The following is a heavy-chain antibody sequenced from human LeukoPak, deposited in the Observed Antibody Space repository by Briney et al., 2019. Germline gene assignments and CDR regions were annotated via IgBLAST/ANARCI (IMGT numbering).Heavy chain of an antibody. CDR2: IKQDGSEK. J-gene: IGHJ4*02. D-gene: IGHD4-17*01. V-gene: IGHV3-7*01. CDR1: GFTFSNYW. CDR3: ARGSTTVTSRGYFDY. Sequence: GGSLRLSCAASGFTFSNYWMSWVRQAPGKGLEWVAHIKQDGSEKYYVDSVKGRFTISRDNAKNSLYLQMNSLRAEDTAVYYCARGSTTVTSRGYFDYWGQGTLVTVSS.